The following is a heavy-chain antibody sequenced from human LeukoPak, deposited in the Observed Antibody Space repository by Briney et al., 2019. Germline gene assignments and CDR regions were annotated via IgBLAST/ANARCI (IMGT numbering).Heavy chain of an antibody. CDR2: INWNGGRT. D-gene: IGHD4-17*01. V-gene: IGHV3-20*04. CDR3: ARDYDYGDYPGY. J-gene: IGHJ4*02. CDR1: GFMLDDYG. Sequence: GGSLRLSCAASGFMLDDYGMSWVRQAPGKGLEWVSGINWNGGRTGYADSVKGRFTISRDNAKNSLYLQMNSLRAEDTALYYCARDYDYGDYPGYWGQGTLVTVSS.